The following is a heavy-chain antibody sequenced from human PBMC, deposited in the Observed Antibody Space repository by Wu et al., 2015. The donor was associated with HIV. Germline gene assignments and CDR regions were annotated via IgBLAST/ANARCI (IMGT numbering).Heavy chain of an antibody. J-gene: IGHJ6*02. V-gene: IGHV1-2*02. CDR1: GYIFTDYY. CDR3: ARDSYGSGSYYTKNRYYYYYGMDV. D-gene: IGHD3-10*01. Sequence: QVQLVQSGGEVKKPGASLKVSCKASGYIFTDYYIHWVRQAPGQGLEWMGWISPDSGGTNFAQKFRDRVTMTRDTSLSTASMALSRLRSGDTAIYYCARDSYGSGSYYTKNRYYYYYGMDVWGQGTTVTVSS. CDR2: ISPDSGGT.